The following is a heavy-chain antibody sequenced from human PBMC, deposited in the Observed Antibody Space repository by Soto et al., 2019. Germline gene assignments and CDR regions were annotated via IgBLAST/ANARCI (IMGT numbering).Heavy chain of an antibody. CDR2: ISYDGSNK. V-gene: IGHV3-30*18. D-gene: IGHD3-22*01. CDR1: GFTFSSYG. CDR3: AKGRRVVVITYDAFDI. J-gene: IGHJ3*02. Sequence: GGSLRLSCAASGFTFSSYGMHWVRQAPGKGLEWVAVISYDGSNKYYADSVKGRYTISRDNSKNTLYLQMNSLRAEDTAVYYCAKGRRVVVITYDAFDIWGQGTMVTVS.